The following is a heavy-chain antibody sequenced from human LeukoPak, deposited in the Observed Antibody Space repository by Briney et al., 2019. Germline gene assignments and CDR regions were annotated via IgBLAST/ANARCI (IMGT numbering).Heavy chain of an antibody. CDR3: ARGPAPRPLLWFGEDGTSSYGMDV. J-gene: IGHJ6*02. CDR1: GYTFTSYD. D-gene: IGHD3-10*01. V-gene: IGHV1-8*01. CDR2: MNPNCGNT. Sequence: ASVTVSCKASGYTFTSYDINWVRQATGQGLEWMGWMNPNCGNTGYAQKFQGRVTMTRNTSISTAYMELSSLRSEDTAVYYCARGPAPRPLLWFGEDGTSSYGMDVWGQGTTVTVSS.